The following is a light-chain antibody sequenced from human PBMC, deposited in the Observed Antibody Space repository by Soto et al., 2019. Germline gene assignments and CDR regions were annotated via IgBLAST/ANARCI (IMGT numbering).Light chain of an antibody. CDR1: QCINSF. J-gene: IGKJ1*01. Sequence: EIVLTQSPGTLSLSPGEGATLSCRASQCINSFLAWYQQRRGQAPRLLIHGASNRATGIPDRFSGSGSGPDFTLTIRRMETEDSAVYYCQQYGGPRRKFGQGTKVDIK. CDR2: GAS. CDR3: QQYGGPRRK. V-gene: IGKV3-20*01.